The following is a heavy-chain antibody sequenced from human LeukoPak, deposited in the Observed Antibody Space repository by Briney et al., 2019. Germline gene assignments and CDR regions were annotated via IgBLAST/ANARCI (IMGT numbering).Heavy chain of an antibody. J-gene: IGHJ6*02. CDR3: AKGVGSCTNGVCYSGPYYYYYYGMDV. Sequence: GGSLRLSCAASGFTFSSYGMNWVRQAPGKGLEWVAVISYDGSNKYYADSVKGRFTISRDNSKNTLYLQMNSLRAEDTAVYYCAKGVGSCTNGVCYSGPYYYYYYGMDVWGPGTTVTASS. V-gene: IGHV3-30*18. CDR1: GFTFSSYG. CDR2: ISYDGSNK. D-gene: IGHD2-8*01.